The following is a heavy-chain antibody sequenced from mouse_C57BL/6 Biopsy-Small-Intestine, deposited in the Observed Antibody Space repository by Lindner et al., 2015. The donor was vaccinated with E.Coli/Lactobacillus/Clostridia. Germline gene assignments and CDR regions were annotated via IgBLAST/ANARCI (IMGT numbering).Heavy chain of an antibody. V-gene: IGHV10-3*01. CDR1: GFTFNTYA. J-gene: IGHJ1*03. D-gene: IGHD2-2*01. CDR2: IRSKSNNYAT. Sequence: VQLQESGGGLVQPKGSLKLSCAASGFTFNTYAMHWVRQAPGKGLEWVARIRSKSNNYATYYADSVKDRFTISRDDSQSMLYLQMNNLKAEDTVMYYCVRDNGYYRYFDVWGTGTTVTVSS. CDR3: VRDNGYYRYFDV.